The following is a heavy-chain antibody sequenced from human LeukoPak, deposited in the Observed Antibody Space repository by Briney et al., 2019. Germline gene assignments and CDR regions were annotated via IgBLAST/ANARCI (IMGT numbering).Heavy chain of an antibody. CDR1: GFSFNKYA. Sequence: GGSLRLSCAATGFSFNKYAMHWVRQAPGKGLEWVAITSFDGSNKYYADSVKGRFTISRDNSKNTLYLQMNSLRPDDTAVYYCARADYGDPTLVGLANWFDPWGQGTLVTVSS. D-gene: IGHD4-17*01. CDR2: TSFDGSNK. J-gene: IGHJ5*02. CDR3: ARADYGDPTLVGLANWFDP. V-gene: IGHV3-30-3*01.